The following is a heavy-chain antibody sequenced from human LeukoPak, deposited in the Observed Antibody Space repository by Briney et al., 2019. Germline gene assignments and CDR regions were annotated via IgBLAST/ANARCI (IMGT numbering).Heavy chain of an antibody. CDR3: ARIGRTITIFGVASMGWFDP. J-gene: IGHJ5*02. CDR1: GGSISSSSYY. D-gene: IGHD3-3*01. V-gene: IGHV4-39*01. Sequence: SETLSLTCTVSGGSISSSSYYWGWIRQPPGKGLEWIGSIYYSGSTYYNPSLKSRVTISVDTSKNQFSLKLSSVTAADTAVYYCARIGRTITIFGVASMGWFDPWGQGTPVTVSS. CDR2: IYYSGST.